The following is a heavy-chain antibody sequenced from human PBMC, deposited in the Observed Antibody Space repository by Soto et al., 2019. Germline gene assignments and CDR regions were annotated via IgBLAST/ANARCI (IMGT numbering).Heavy chain of an antibody. J-gene: IGHJ6*02. Sequence: QVQLVQSGAEVKKPGASVKVSCKASGYTFTSYGISLVRQAPGQGLEWMGWISAYNGNTNYAQKLQGRVTMTTDTSKITAYMELRSLRSDDTAVYYCASSIAAAGTNYYYGMDVWGQGTTVTVSS. D-gene: IGHD6-13*01. V-gene: IGHV1-18*01. CDR2: ISAYNGNT. CDR3: ASSIAAAGTNYYYGMDV. CDR1: GYTFTSYG.